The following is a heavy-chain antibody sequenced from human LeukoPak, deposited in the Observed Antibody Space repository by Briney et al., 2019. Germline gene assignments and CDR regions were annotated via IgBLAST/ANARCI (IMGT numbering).Heavy chain of an antibody. CDR1: GGSISSYY. CDR2: IYYSGST. D-gene: IGHD2-15*01. CDR3: ARSSDIYYFDY. J-gene: IGHJ4*02. V-gene: IGHV4-59*01. Sequence: SETLSLTCTVSGGSISSYYWSWIRQPTGKGLEWIGYIYYSGSTNYNPSLKSRVTISVDTSKNQFSLKLSSVTAADTAVYYCARSSDIYYFDYWGQGTLVTVSS.